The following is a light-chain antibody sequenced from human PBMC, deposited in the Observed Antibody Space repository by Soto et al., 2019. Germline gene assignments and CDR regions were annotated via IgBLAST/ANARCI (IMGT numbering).Light chain of an antibody. CDR2: KAS. CDR3: QHYKMYSPWT. Sequence: DIQMTQSPSTLSGSVGDRVTITCRASQTISSWLAWYQQKPGEAPKLLIYKASTLKSGVPSRFSGSGSGTEFTLTISSLQPDDFATYYCQHYKMYSPWTFGQGTKVDI. J-gene: IGKJ1*01. V-gene: IGKV1-5*03. CDR1: QTISSW.